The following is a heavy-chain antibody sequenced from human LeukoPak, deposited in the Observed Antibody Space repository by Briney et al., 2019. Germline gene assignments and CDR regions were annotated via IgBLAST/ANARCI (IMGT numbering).Heavy chain of an antibody. D-gene: IGHD3-10*01. V-gene: IGHV7-4-1*02. CDR1: GYTFTSYA. Sequence: ASVKVSCKASGYTFTSYAMNWVRQAPGQGLEWMGWINTNTGNPTYAQGFTGRFVFSLDTSVSTAYLQISSLMADDTAVYYCASYGDYFGSGSHSPYYYWGQGTLVTVSA. CDR3: ASYGDYFGSGSHSPYYY. J-gene: IGHJ4*02. CDR2: INTNTGNP.